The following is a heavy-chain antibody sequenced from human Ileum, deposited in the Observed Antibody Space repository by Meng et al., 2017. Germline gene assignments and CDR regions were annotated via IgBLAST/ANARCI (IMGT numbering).Heavy chain of an antibody. J-gene: IGHJ4*02. V-gene: IGHV1-18*01. Sequence: ASVKVSCKASGYTFTSYGISWVRQAPGQGLEWMGWISAYNGNTNYAQKLQGRVTMTTDTSTSTAYMELRSLRSDDTAVYYCARTGYSSSWYFPLYYFDYWGQGKLVNVSS. D-gene: IGHD6-13*01. CDR3: ARTGYSSSWYFPLYYFDY. CDR2: ISAYNGNT. CDR1: GYTFTSYG.